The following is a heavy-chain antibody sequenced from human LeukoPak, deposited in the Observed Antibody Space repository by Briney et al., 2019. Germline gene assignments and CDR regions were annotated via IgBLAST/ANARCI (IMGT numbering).Heavy chain of an antibody. J-gene: IGHJ3*02. CDR2: IYTSGST. D-gene: IGHD3-10*01. CDR1: SGSISSGSYY. CDR3: ARQHYYGSGSRYAFDI. V-gene: IGHV4-61*02. Sequence: PSQTLSLTCTVSSGSISSGSYYWSWIRQPAGKGLEWIGRIYTSGSTNYNPSLKSRVTISVDTSKNQFSLKLSSVTAADTAVYYCARQHYYGSGSRYAFDIWGQGTMVTVSS.